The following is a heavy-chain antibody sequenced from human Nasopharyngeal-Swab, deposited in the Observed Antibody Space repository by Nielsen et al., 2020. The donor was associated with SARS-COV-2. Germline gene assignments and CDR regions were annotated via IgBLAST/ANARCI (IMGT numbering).Heavy chain of an antibody. Sequence: SETLSLTCTVSGASISSYSWSWIRQLQGKGLEWIGYIYYSGSTNYNPSLKSRVTISVDTSKNQFSLKLSSVTAADTAVYYCATYYYDSSGYWEGFDTWGQGTLVTVSS. CDR2: IYYSGST. CDR1: GASISSYS. D-gene: IGHD3-22*01. CDR3: ATYYYDSSGYWEGFDT. J-gene: IGHJ5*02. V-gene: IGHV4-59*01.